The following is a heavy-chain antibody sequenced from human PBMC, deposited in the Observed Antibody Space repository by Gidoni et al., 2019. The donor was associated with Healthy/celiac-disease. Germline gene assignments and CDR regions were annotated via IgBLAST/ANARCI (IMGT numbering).Heavy chain of an antibody. V-gene: IGHV1-8*01. D-gene: IGHD3-22*01. CDR3: ARGVNYYDSSGYYYYMDV. Sequence: QVQLVQSGAEVKKPGASVKVSCKASGSTFTSYDINWVRQATGQGLEWMGWMNPNSGNTGYAQKVQGRVTMTRNTSISTAYMELSSLRSEDTAVYYCARGVNYYDSSGYYYYMDVWGKGTTVTVSS. J-gene: IGHJ6*03. CDR1: GSTFTSYD. CDR2: MNPNSGNT.